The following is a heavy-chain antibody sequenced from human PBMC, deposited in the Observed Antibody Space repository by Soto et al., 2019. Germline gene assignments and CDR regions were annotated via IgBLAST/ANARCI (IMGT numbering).Heavy chain of an antibody. Sequence: GGSLRLSCAVSGFTFDDNAMSWVRQAPGKGLEWVSAISGSGGSTYYADSVKGRFTISRDNSKNTLYLQMNSLRAEDTAVYYCAKAHSVVVPAAYPGYWGQGTLVTVSS. V-gene: IGHV3-23*01. J-gene: IGHJ4*02. CDR2: ISGSGGST. CDR1: GFTFDDNA. D-gene: IGHD2-2*01. CDR3: AKAHSVVVPAAYPGY.